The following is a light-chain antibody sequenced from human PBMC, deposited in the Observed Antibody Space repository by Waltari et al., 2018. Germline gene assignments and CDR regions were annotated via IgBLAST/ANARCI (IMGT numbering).Light chain of an antibody. CDR2: EVT. CDR3: SSYADNTWI. CDR1: SSDVGAYNY. Sequence: QSALTPPPSASGSPGQSVTISCTGTSSDVGAYNYVSWYQQHPGKAPKLMIYEVTKRPSGVPDRFSDSKSGNTASLTVSGLQAEDEADYYCSSYADNTWIFGGGTKLTVL. J-gene: IGLJ2*01. V-gene: IGLV2-8*01.